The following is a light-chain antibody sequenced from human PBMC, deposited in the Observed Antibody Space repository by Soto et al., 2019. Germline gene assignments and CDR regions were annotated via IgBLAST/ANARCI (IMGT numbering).Light chain of an antibody. CDR2: SAS. Sequence: EILMTQSPATLSVSPGERVTLSYRASQSVSDNVAWYQQRPGQSPRLLMHSASARAAGLPARFGGSGSGTEFSLSIHSLQSEDFAVYFCQQYNDWPITFGQGTRLEI. CDR1: QSVSDN. J-gene: IGKJ5*01. CDR3: QQYNDWPIT. V-gene: IGKV3-15*01.